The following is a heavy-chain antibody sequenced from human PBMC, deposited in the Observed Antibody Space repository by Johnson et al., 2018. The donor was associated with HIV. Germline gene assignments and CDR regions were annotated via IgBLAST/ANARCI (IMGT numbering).Heavy chain of an antibody. CDR3: ARSLGVVGAIGKGAFDI. J-gene: IGHJ3*02. Sequence: VQLVESGGGLVQPGGSLRLYCAASGFTFDNFWMSWVRQTPGKGLEWVANIKQDGGDKYYVDSVKGRFTISRDNAKNSLYLQMNSLRAEDTAVYYCARSLGVVGAIGKGAFDIWGQGTMVTVSS. V-gene: IGHV3-7*01. D-gene: IGHD1-26*01. CDR1: GFTFDNFW. CDR2: IKQDGGDK.